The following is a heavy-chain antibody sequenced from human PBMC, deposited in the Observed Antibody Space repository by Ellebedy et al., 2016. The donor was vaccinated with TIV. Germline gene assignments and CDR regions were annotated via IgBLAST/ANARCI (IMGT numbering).Heavy chain of an antibody. CDR3: ARKTDTGTSGDY. Sequence: GESLKISCAASGLTVGNNFMSWVRQAPGKGLEWVSLIYSGGSTDYADSVKGRFTISRDSSKNTLYLQMNSLRAEDTAMYYCARKTDTGTSGDYWGQGTPVTVSS. J-gene: IGHJ4*02. CDR2: IYSGGST. V-gene: IGHV3-53*01. D-gene: IGHD1-1*01. CDR1: GLTVGNNF.